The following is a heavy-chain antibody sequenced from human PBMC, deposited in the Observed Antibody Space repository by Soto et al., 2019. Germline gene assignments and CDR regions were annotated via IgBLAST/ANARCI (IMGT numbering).Heavy chain of an antibody. J-gene: IGHJ2*01. D-gene: IGHD2-21*02. CDR2: ISAYNGNT. V-gene: IGHV1-18*01. CDR3: ARAPTYCGGDCYHYWYFDL. Sequence: QVQLVQSGAEVKKPGASVKVSCKASGYTFTSYGISWVRQAPGQGLEWMGWISAYNGNTIYAQKLQGRVTMTTDTSTSTAYMELRSLRSDDTAVYYCARAPTYCGGDCYHYWYFDLWGRGTLVTVSS. CDR1: GYTFTSYG.